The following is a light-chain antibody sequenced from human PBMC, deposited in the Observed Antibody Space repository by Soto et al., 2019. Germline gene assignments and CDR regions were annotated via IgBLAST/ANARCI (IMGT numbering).Light chain of an antibody. CDR3: QQRSNWPFT. V-gene: IGKV3-11*01. CDR1: QSVSSY. Sequence: EIVLTQSPATLSLSPGERATLSCRASQSVSSYLAWYQQKPGQAPRLLIYDASNRATVIPARFSGRGSGTDFTLTISSLEPEDFAVYYCQQRSNWPFTFGGGTKVEIK. J-gene: IGKJ4*01. CDR2: DAS.